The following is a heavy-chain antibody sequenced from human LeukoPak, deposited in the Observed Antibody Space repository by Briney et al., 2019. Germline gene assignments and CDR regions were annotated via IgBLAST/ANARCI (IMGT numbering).Heavy chain of an antibody. Sequence: SETLSLTCTVSGGSISSYYWSWIRQPPGKGLEWIGYIYYSGSTNYNPSLKSRVTISVDTSKNQFSLKLSSVTAADTAVYYCARTGSYDEYYFDYWGQGTLVTVSS. CDR2: IYYSGST. CDR1: GGSISSYY. V-gene: IGHV4-59*08. J-gene: IGHJ4*02. CDR3: ARTGSYDEYYFDY. D-gene: IGHD2-15*01.